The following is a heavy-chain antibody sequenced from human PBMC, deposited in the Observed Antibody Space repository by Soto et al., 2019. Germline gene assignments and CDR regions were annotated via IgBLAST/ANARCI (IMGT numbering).Heavy chain of an antibody. V-gene: IGHV4-34*01. Sequence: SETLSLTCAVYGGSFSGYYWSWIRQPPGKGLEWIGEINHSGSTNYNPSLKSRVTISVDTSKNQFSLKLSSVTAADTAVYYCARQIYDSDSGPNFQYYFDSWGQGTLVTVSS. CDR3: ARQIYDSDSGPNFQYYFDS. CDR2: INHSGST. CDR1: GGSFSGYY. J-gene: IGHJ4*02. D-gene: IGHD3-22*01.